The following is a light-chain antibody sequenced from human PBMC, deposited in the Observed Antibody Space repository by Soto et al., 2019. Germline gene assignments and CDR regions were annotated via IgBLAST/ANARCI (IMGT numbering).Light chain of an antibody. CDR3: QQSNSDPT. J-gene: IGKJ4*01. V-gene: IGKV1-39*01. CDR2: AAS. Sequence: DIQMTQSPSSLPASVGDRVTIACRAGQSISTYLNWYQQKPGKAPKLLIFAASSLKSGVPSRFSGSGSGTDFTLTINSLQLEDFATYYCQQSNSDPTFGGGTKVEIK. CDR1: QSISTY.